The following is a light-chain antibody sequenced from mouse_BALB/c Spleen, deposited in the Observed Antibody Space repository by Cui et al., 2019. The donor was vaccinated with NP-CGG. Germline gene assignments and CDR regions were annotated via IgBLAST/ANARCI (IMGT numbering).Light chain of an antibody. CDR2: GTN. Sequence: AAVTQESALTTSPGETVTLTCRSSTGAVTTSNYANWVQEKPDHLFTGLIGGTNNRAPGVPARFSGSLIGDKAALTITGAQTEDEAIYFCALWYSNHWGFGGGTKLTVL. J-gene: IGLJ1*01. V-gene: IGLV1*01. CDR1: TGAVTTSNY. CDR3: ALWYSNHWG.